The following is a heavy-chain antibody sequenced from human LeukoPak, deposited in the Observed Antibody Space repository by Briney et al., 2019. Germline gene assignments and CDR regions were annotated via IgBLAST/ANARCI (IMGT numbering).Heavy chain of an antibody. CDR1: GYTFTSYA. Sequence: GASVKVSCKASGYTFTSYAMHWVRQAPGQRLEWMGWINAGNGNTKYSQKFQDRVTITWDASISTAYMDLSSLRSEDTAVYYCARVGYSNSYDYWGQGTLVTVSS. CDR3: ARVGYSNSYDY. CDR2: INAGNGNT. D-gene: IGHD4-11*01. V-gene: IGHV1-3*01. J-gene: IGHJ4*02.